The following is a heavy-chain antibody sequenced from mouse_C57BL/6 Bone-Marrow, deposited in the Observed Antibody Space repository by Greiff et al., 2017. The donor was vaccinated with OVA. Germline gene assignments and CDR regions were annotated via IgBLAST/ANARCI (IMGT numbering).Heavy chain of an antibody. V-gene: IGHV14-3*01. CDR1: GFNIKNTY. D-gene: IGHD1-1*01. CDR3: ARGNFGSSFYAMDY. Sequence: VQLQQSVAELVRPGASVKLSCTASGFNIKNTYMHWVKQRPEQGLEWIGRIDPANDNTKYAPKFQGKATMTADTSSNTAYLQLSSLSSEDTAVYCCARGNFGSSFYAMDYWGQGTSVTGSS. J-gene: IGHJ4*01. CDR2: IDPANDNT.